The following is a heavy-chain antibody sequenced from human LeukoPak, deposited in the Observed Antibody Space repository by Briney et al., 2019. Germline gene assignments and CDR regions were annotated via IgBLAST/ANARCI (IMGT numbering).Heavy chain of an antibody. CDR2: IYHTGSN. CDR3: ARRPEYFILLERRHYFDY. V-gene: IGHV4-38-2*02. J-gene: IGHJ4*01. D-gene: IGHD2-15*01. CDR1: GYSISSGYY. Sequence: SETLSLTCTVSGYSISSGYYWGWIRPPPGKVLEWIGYIYHTGSNSYSPSLKSRVTISAATPQHHFSLQLSPVTAADTALYYWARRPEYFILLERRHYFDYWGQGTLVTVSS.